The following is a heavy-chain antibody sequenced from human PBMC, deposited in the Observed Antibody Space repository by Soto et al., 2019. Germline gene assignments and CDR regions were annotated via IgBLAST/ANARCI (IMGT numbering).Heavy chain of an antibody. Sequence: EVQLLESGGKLVQPGGSLTLSCAASGFTFSTYAMAWVRQAPGKGLEWVSGVSASGLNTDYADPVKGRFYISRDNSKNTVSLLMNSVRAEDKALYYCAKDRPRRNSGYLFDYWGQGTPVTVSS. J-gene: IGHJ4*02. V-gene: IGHV3-23*01. CDR3: AKDRPRRNSGYLFDY. D-gene: IGHD5-18*01. CDR1: GFTFSTYA. CDR2: VSASGLNT.